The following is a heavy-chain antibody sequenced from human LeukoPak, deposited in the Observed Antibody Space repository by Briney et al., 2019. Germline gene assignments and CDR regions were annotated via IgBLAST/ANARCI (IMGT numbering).Heavy chain of an antibody. CDR3: AGGLVVVTAKDWFDP. J-gene: IGHJ5*02. CDR2: ISDDGRHK. V-gene: IGHV3-30*04. Sequence: GRSLRLSCAASGFTFSNYAMHWVRQGPGKGLEWVAVISDDGRHKEYADSVKGRFTISRDNPKNTVYLQINSLKSEDTAVYYCAGGLVVVTAKDWFDPWGQGTLVTVSS. D-gene: IGHD2-21*02. CDR1: GFTFSNYA.